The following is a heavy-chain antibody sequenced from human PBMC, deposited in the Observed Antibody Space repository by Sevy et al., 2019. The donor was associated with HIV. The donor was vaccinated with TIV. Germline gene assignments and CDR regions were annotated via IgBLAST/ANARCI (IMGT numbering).Heavy chain of an antibody. Sequence: ASVKVSCKASGDTFTNNYIHWVRQAPGQGLEWMGRIIPILGIANYAQKFQGRVTITADKSTSTAYMELSSLRSEDTAVYYCARALATFYDSSGYYFEWFDPWGQGTLVTVSS. CDR3: ARALATFYDSSGYYFEWFDP. D-gene: IGHD3-22*01. CDR2: IIPILGIA. CDR1: GDTFTNNY. V-gene: IGHV1-69*04. J-gene: IGHJ5*02.